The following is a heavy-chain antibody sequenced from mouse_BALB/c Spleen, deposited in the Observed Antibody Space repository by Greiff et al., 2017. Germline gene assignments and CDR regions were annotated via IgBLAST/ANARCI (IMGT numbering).Heavy chain of an antibody. Sequence: EVKLMESGAELVKPGASVKLSCTASGFNIKDTYMHWVKQRPEQGLEWIGRIDPANGNTKYDPKFQGKATITADTSSNTAYLQLSSLTSEDTAVYYCAFYYDYDNYAMDYWGQGTSVTVSS. V-gene: IGHV14-3*02. CDR1: GFNIKDTY. CDR3: AFYYDYDNYAMDY. CDR2: IDPANGNT. J-gene: IGHJ4*01. D-gene: IGHD2-4*01.